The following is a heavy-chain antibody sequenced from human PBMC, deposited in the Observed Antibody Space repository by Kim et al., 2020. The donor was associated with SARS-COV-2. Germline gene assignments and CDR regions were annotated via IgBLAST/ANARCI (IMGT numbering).Heavy chain of an antibody. V-gene: IGHV3-9*01. CDR3: AKVGVVTKFYYYYYMDV. J-gene: IGHJ6*03. CDR1: GFTFGDYA. Sequence: GGSLRLSCAASGFTFGDYAMHWVRQAPGKGLEWVSGLSWNSGSIGYADSVKGRFTISRDNAKNSLYLQMNSLRAEDTALYYCAKVGVVTKFYYYYYMDVWRKGTTVTVSS. CDR2: LSWNSGSI. D-gene: IGHD4-17*01.